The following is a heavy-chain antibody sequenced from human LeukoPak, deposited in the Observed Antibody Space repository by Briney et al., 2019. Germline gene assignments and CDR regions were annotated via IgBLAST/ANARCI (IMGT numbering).Heavy chain of an antibody. D-gene: IGHD3-9*01. V-gene: IGHV4-59*08. CDR2: IYYSGST. CDR1: GGSISSYY. J-gene: IGHJ5*02. Sequence: PSETLSLTCTVSGGSISSYYWSWIRQPPGKGLEWIGYIYYSGSTNYNPSLKSRVTISVDTSKNQFSLQLSSVTAADTAVYYCARLMSDILIGYYNPGWFDPWGQGTLVTVSS. CDR3: ARLMSDILIGYYNPGWFDP.